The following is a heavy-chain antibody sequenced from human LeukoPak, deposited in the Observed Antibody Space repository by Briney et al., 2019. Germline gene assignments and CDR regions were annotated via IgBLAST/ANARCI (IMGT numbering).Heavy chain of an antibody. D-gene: IGHD6-13*01. Sequence: SETLSLTCTVSGGSISSGSYYWSWIRQPPGKGLEWIGYIYYSGSTNYSPSLKSRVTISVDTSKNQFSLKLSSVTAADTAVYYCARVYYSSSYDYWYFDLWGRGTLVTVSS. CDR2: IYYSGST. CDR1: GGSISSGSYY. CDR3: ARVYYSSSYDYWYFDL. V-gene: IGHV4-61*01. J-gene: IGHJ2*01.